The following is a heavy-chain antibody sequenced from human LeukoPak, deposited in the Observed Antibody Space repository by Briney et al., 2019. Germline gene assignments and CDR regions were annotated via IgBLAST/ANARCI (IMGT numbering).Heavy chain of an antibody. Sequence: SETLSLTRAVYGGSFSGYYWSWIRQPPGKGLEWIGEINHSGSTNYNPSLKSRVTISVDTSKNQFSLKLSSVTAADTAVYYCARRVSSSSRYYYYYMDVWGKGTTVTVSS. CDR1: GGSFSGYY. CDR3: ARRVSSSSRYYYYYMDV. J-gene: IGHJ6*03. CDR2: INHSGST. V-gene: IGHV4-34*01. D-gene: IGHD6-6*01.